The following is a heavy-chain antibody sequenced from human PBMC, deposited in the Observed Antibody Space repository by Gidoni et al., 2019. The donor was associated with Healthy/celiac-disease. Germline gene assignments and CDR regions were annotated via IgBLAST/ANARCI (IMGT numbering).Heavy chain of an antibody. CDR3: ARGRGMAVAGPFDY. V-gene: IGHV4-59*01. CDR1: GGPISSYY. CDR2: IHYSGST. Sequence: QVKLQESDPGLVKPSATLSLTCTVSGGPISSYYWSCIRQPPGKGLEWIGYIHYSGSTNYNPSLKSRVTISVDTSKTQFSLRLSSVTAADTAVYYCARGRGMAVAGPFDYWGQGTLVTVSS. J-gene: IGHJ4*02. D-gene: IGHD6-19*01.